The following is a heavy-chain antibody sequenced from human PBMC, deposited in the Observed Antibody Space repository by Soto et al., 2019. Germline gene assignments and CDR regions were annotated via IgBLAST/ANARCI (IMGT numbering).Heavy chain of an antibody. V-gene: IGHV5-10-1*01. J-gene: IGHJ3*02. D-gene: IGHD6-13*01. CDR1: GYSFTSYW. CDR3: ASDSSSWYDDAFDI. Sequence: PGESLKISCQGSGYSFTSYWISWVRQMPGKGLEWMGRIDPSDSYTNYSPSFQGHVTISADKSISTAYLQWSSLKASDTAMYYCASDSSSWYDDAFDIWGQGTMVTVSS. CDR2: IDPSDSYT.